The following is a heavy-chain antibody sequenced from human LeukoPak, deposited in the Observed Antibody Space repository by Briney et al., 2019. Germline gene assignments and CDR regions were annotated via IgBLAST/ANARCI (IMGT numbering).Heavy chain of an antibody. Sequence: ASVKVSCKASGYTFTSYGISWVRQAPGQGLEWMGWISAYNGNTNYAQKLQGRVTMTTDTSTSTAYMELRSLRSDDTAVYYCARDQGMAVAGTHFDYWGQGTLVTVSS. D-gene: IGHD6-19*01. CDR3: ARDQGMAVAGTHFDY. CDR1: GYTFTSYG. CDR2: ISAYNGNT. V-gene: IGHV1-18*01. J-gene: IGHJ4*02.